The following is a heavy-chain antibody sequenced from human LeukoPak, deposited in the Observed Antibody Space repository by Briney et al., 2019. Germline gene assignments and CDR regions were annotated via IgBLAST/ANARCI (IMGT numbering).Heavy chain of an antibody. CDR2: IWYDGSNK. J-gene: IGHJ4*02. Sequence: GGSLRLSCAASGFTFSSYAMHWVRQAPGKGLEWVAVIWYDGSNKYYADSVKGRFTISRDNSKNTLYLQMNSLRAEDTAVYYCARDVRTGGYYYDSSGETDYWGQGTLVTVSS. D-gene: IGHD3-22*01. CDR3: ARDVRTGGYYYDSSGETDY. CDR1: GFTFSSYA. V-gene: IGHV3-33*08.